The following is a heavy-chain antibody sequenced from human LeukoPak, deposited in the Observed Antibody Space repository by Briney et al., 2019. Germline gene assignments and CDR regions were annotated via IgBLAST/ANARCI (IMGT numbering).Heavy chain of an antibody. V-gene: IGHV1-18*01. CDR1: GYTFTSYG. CDR3: AREREGIRLGELSYSDY. J-gene: IGHJ4*02. CDR2: ISAYNGNT. D-gene: IGHD3-16*02. Sequence: ASAKVSCKASGYTFTSYGISWVRQAPGQGLEWMGWISAYNGNTNYAQKLQGRVTMTTDTSTSTAYMELRSLRSDDTAVYYCAREREGIRLGELSYSDYWGQGTLVTVSS.